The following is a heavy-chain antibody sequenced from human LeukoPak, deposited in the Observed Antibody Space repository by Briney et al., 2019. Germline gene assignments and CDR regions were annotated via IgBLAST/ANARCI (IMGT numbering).Heavy chain of an antibody. CDR1: GYTLTELS. V-gene: IGHV1-24*01. J-gene: IGHJ6*02. D-gene: IGHD3-10*01. CDR2: FAPEDGET. CDR3: ATDRKRAQLLWFGEFPSTYGMFV. Sequence: SVKVSCKVSGYTLTELSMHWVRQAPGKGLEWMGGFAPEDGETIYAQKFQGRVTMTENTSTDTVYMQLRSLRSEDTAVYYSATDRKRAQLLWFGEFPSTYGMFVWGQGTTVTVSS.